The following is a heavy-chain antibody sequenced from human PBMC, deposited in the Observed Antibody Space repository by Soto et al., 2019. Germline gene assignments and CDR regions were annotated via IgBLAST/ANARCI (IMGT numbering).Heavy chain of an antibody. CDR3: AGLSMTSRLGYCSGGSCPTDAFDI. D-gene: IGHD2-15*01. CDR2: IYPGDSDT. J-gene: IGHJ3*02. CDR1: GYSFTSYW. Sequence: PGESRKISCKGSGYSFTSYWISCVRQMPGKGLEWMGIIYPGDSDTRYSPSFQGQVTISADKSISTAYLQWSSLKASDTAMYYCAGLSMTSRLGYCSGGSCPTDAFDIWGQGTMVTVSS. V-gene: IGHV5-51*01.